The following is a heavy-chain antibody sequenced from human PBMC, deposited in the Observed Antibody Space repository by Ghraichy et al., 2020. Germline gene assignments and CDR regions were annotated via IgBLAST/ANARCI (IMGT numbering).Heavy chain of an antibody. CDR3: ATIYRLRDYGMDV. CDR1: GGSFSGYY. Sequence: SQTLSLTCAVYGGSFSGYYWSWIRQPPGKGLEWIGEINHSGSTNYNPSLKSRVTISVDTSKKQFSLKLSSVTAADTAVYYCATIYRLRDYGMDVWGQGTTVTVSS. V-gene: IGHV4-34*01. CDR2: INHSGST. D-gene: IGHD3-16*02. J-gene: IGHJ6*02.